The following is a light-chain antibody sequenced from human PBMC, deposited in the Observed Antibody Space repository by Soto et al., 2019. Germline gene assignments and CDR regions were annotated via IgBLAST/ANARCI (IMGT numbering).Light chain of an antibody. CDR1: QSVSSN. CDR2: GAS. CDR3: QQYNNWLQT. V-gene: IGKV3-15*01. Sequence: IRQSPSTLSVSNRERATLPCRASQSVSSNLAWYQQKPGQAPRLLIYGASTRATGIPARFSGNGSGTEFTLTISSLQSEDFAVYYCQQYNNWLQTFCHVTKVAI. J-gene: IGKJ1*01.